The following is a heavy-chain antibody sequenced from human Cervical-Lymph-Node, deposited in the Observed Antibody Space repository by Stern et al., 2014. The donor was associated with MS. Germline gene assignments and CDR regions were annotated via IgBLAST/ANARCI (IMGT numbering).Heavy chain of an antibody. CDR3: AATWSGYYHWYFDL. D-gene: IGHD3-3*01. CDR1: GFTFTSSA. Sequence: QLVQSGPEVKKPGTSVKVSCQASGFTFTSSAVQWVRQARGQLLEWIGWIVVGSGNTNYAQKYQERVTITRDMSTSTAYMELSSLRSEDTAVYYCAATWSGYYHWYFDLWGRGTLVTVSS. J-gene: IGHJ2*01. CDR2: IVVGSGNT. V-gene: IGHV1-58*01.